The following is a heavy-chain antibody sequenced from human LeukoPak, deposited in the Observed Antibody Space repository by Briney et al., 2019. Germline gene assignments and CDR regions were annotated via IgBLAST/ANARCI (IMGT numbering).Heavy chain of an antibody. CDR1: GFTFSSYG. CDR3: AKDNPYFDY. J-gene: IGHJ4*02. CDR2: ISSDGSNK. Sequence: GGSLRLSCAASGFTFSSYGMHWVRQAPGEGLEWVAFISSDGSNKYYADSVKGRFTISRDNSKNTLYLQMNSLRAEDTAVYYCAKDNPYFDYWGQGTLVTVSS. D-gene: IGHD1-14*01. V-gene: IGHV3-30*02.